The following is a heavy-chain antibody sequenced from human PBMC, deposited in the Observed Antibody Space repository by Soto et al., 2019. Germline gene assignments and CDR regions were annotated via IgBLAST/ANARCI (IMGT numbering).Heavy chain of an antibody. Sequence: VQLVESGGGVVRPGRSLRLSCAASGFYFSGYAMAWVRQAPGKGLEWVSGISDSGISIYYTDSVKGRFTISRDNSKNTLFLQMDSLRGEDTALYYCAKDARRTGLLGQWVGWGQGTLVTVSS. J-gene: IGHJ4*02. CDR2: ISDSGISI. CDR1: GFYFSGYA. D-gene: IGHD1-26*01. CDR3: AKDARRTGLLGQWVG. V-gene: IGHV3-23*04.